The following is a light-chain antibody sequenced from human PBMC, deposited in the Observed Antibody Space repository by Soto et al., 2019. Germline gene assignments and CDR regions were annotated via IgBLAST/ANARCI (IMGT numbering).Light chain of an antibody. CDR2: GAS. Sequence: IVITQSPPTLSVSPGERATLSCRASQNVGNNLVWYQQKPGQAPRLLIYGASSRATGIPDRFSGSGSGTDFTLTISRLEPEDFAVYYCQQYGSSPWTFGQGTKVDIK. CDR3: QQYGSSPWT. CDR1: QNVGNN. J-gene: IGKJ1*01. V-gene: IGKV3-20*01.